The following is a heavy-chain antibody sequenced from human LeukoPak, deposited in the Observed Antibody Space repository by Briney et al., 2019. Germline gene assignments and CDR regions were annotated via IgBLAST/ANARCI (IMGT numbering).Heavy chain of an antibody. CDR2: IYTSGST. V-gene: IGHV4-4*07. CDR1: GGSISTDY. CDR3: ARIPAAINYYYYYMDV. D-gene: IGHD2-2*02. J-gene: IGHJ6*03. Sequence: PSETLSLTCTVSGGSISTDYWSWIRQPPGKGLEWIGRIYTSGSTNYNPSLKSRVTISIDTSKNQFSLKVSSVTAADTAVYYCARIPAAINYYYYYMDVWGKGTTVTVSS.